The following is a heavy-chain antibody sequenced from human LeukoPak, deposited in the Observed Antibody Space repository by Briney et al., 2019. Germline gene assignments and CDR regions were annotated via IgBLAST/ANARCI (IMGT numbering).Heavy chain of an antibody. J-gene: IGHJ4*02. CDR2: IYYNVTT. D-gene: IGHD2-2*01. CDR1: AGSIRIIRYC. V-gene: IGHV4-39*01. Sequence: SETLSLTCTVSAGSIRIIRYCWGWLRQPPGRGREWIAIIYYNVTTYNNPSLKTRFTISVDTSKNPLSLKLSSVTAADTAVYYCARAMGYEKVPFGDWGQGTPVT. CDR3: ARAMGYEKVPFGD.